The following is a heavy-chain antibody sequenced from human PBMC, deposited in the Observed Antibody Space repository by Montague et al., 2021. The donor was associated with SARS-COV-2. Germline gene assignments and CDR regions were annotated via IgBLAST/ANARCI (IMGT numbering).Heavy chain of an antibody. CDR3: ARGASDWLLWGYGMDV. D-gene: IGHD3/OR15-3a*01. J-gene: IGHJ6*02. V-gene: IGHV3-48*03. CDR1: GFTFSSYE. Sequence: SLRLSCAASGFTFSSYEMNWVRQAPGKGLGWVSYISSSGSTIYYXXSLKGRFTISRDNAKNSLYLQMNSLRVEDTAVYYCARGASDWLLWGYGMDVWGQGTTVTVSS. CDR2: ISSSGSTI.